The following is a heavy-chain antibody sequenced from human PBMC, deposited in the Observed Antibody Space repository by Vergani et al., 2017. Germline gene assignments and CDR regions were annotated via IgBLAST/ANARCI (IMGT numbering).Heavy chain of an antibody. V-gene: IGHV4-39*01. D-gene: IGHD1-26*01. CDR1: GDSIISRSYY. J-gene: IGHJ2*01. CDR3: ASGNYSSDSTSHFRGRYFDV. Sequence: QMQLQESGPGLVKASETLSLTCTVSGDSIISRSYYWGWIRQPPGKGLEWVGSIYNSGNGDSSSSPKSRVTISADTSKNQFSLRLTSVAAADTAVYYCASGNYSSDSTSHFRGRYFDVWGRGTLVTVPS. CDR2: IYNSGNG.